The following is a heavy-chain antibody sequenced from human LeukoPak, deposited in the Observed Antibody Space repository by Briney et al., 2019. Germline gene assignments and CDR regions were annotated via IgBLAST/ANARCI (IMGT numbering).Heavy chain of an antibody. CDR1: GYSFTSYW. CDR2: IYPGDSDT. J-gene: IGHJ4*02. D-gene: IGHD6-19*01. CDR3: ARHPGSKQCYFDF. V-gene: IGHV5-51*01. Sequence: GESLKISCKGSGYSFTSYWIGWVRQMPGKGREWMGIIYPGDSDTRYSPSFQGQVTISADKSISTAYLQWSSLKASDTAMYYCARHPGSKQCYFDFWGQGTLVTVSS.